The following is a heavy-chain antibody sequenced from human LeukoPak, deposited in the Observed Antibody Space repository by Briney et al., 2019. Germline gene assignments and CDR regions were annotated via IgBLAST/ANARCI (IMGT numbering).Heavy chain of an antibody. CDR3: ARGDWFDP. J-gene: IGHJ5*02. V-gene: IGHV1-69*04. CDR2: IIPILGIA. CDR1: GGSSSSYA. Sequence: ASVKVSCKASGGSSSSYAISWVRQVPGQGLEWMGRIIPILGIANYAQKFQGRVTITADKSTSTAYMELSSLRSEDTAVYYCARGDWFDPWGQGTLVTFSS.